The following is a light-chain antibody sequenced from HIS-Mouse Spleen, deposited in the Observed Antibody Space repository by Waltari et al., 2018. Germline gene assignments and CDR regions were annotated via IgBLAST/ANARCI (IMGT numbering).Light chain of an antibody. CDR3: CSYAGSSTFVV. CDR1: SSDVGSYNL. V-gene: IGLV2-23*01. Sequence: QSALTQPASVSGSPGQSITISCTGTSSDVGSYNLVTWYQQHPGKAPKLMIYEGSKRDSGVANRFAGSKSGNTASLTISGLQAEDEADYYCCSYAGSSTFVVFGGGTKLTVL. J-gene: IGLJ2*01. CDR2: EGS.